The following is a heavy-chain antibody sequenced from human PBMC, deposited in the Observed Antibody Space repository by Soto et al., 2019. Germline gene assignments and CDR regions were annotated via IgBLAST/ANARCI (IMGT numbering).Heavy chain of an antibody. D-gene: IGHD2-8*01. CDR1: GGSISSGDYY. J-gene: IGHJ4*02. CDR3: ARVRGDIVLIPERRVLIFDY. CDR2: IYYSGST. V-gene: IGHV4-30-4*01. Sequence: QVQLQESGPGLVKPSQTLSLTCTVSGGSISSGDYYWSWIRQPPGKGLEWIGYIYYSGSTYYNPSLKSRVTLSVDTSKNQSSLKLSSVTAADTAVYYCARVRGDIVLIPERRVLIFDYWGQGTLVTVSS.